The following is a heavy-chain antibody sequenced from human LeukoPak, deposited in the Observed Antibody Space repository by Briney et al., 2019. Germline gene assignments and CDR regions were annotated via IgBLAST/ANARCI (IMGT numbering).Heavy chain of an antibody. CDR2: IYYSGST. CDR3: ARRRYYYDSSGTLFDY. Sequence: SETLSLTCTVSGGSISSSSYYWGWIRQPPGKGLEWIGSIYYSGSTYYNPSLKSRVTISVDTSKNQFSLKLSSVTAADTAVYYCARRRYYYDSSGTLFDYWGQGTLVTVSS. CDR1: GGSISSSSYY. J-gene: IGHJ4*02. D-gene: IGHD3-22*01. V-gene: IGHV4-39*01.